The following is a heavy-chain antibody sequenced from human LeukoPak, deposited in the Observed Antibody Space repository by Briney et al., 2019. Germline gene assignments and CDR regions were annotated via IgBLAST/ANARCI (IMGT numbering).Heavy chain of an antibody. CDR2: INSDGSST. CDR3: ARDRSSGAGRAVAGTPLY. D-gene: IGHD6-19*01. J-gene: IGHJ4*02. CDR1: GFTFSNYW. V-gene: IGHV3-74*01. Sequence: GGSLRLSCATSGFTFSNYWMHWVRQAPGKGLVSVSRINSDGSSTSYADSVKGRFTISRDNAKNTLYLQMNSLRAEDTAVYHCARDRSSGAGRAVAGTPLYWGQGTLVTVSS.